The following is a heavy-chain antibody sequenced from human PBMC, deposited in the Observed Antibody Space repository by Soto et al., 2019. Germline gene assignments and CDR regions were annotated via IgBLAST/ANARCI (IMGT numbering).Heavy chain of an antibody. D-gene: IGHD4-17*01. Sequence: QVQLQQWGAGLLKPSETLSLTCAVYGGSFSGYYWSWIRQPPGKGLEWIGEINHSGSTNYNPSLKSRVTISVDTSKNQFPLKLSSVTASDTAVYYCARGYALGYYYCGMDVWGQGTTVTVSS. CDR3: ARGYALGYYYCGMDV. CDR1: GGSFSGYY. V-gene: IGHV4-34*01. J-gene: IGHJ6*02. CDR2: INHSGST.